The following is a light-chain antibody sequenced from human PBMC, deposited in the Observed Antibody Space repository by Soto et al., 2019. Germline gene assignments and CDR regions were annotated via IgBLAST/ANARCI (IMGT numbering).Light chain of an antibody. J-gene: IGKJ1*01. V-gene: IGKV1-5*01. CDR1: QSISSW. CDR3: QQYNSYSRT. CDR2: DAS. Sequence: DIQMTQSPSTLSACVGDRVTITCRASQSISSWLAWYQQKPGKAPKLLIFDASRLESGVPSRFSGSGSGTEFTLTISSLQPDDFATYYCQQYNSYSRTFGQGTKVDIK.